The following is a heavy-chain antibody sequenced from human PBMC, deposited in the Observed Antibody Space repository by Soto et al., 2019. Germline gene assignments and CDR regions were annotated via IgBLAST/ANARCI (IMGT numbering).Heavy chain of an antibody. J-gene: IGHJ6*02. CDR2: IGTAGDT. V-gene: IGHV3-13*01. D-gene: IGHD3-3*01. CDR1: GFTFSSYD. CDR3: ARAHYDFWSGYYKDYYYGMDV. Sequence: EVQLVESGGGLVQPGGSLRLSCAASGFTFSSYDMHWVRQATGKGLEWVSAIGTAGDTYYPGSVKGRFTISRENAKNSLYLPMNSLRAGDTAVYYCARAHYDFWSGYYKDYYYGMDVWGQGTTVTVSS.